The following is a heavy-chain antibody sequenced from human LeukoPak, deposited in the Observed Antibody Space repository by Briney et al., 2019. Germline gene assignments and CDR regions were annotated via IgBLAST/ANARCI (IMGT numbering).Heavy chain of an antibody. CDR3: AREPNCSGGTCYDR. Sequence: PSETLSLTCTVSGGSISSYYWSWIRQPPGKGLEWIGYIYYSGSTNYNPSLKSRVTISVDTSKNQFSLKLSSVTAADTAVYFCAREPNCSGGTCYDRWGQGTLVTVSS. V-gene: IGHV4-59*01. D-gene: IGHD2-15*01. CDR2: IYYSGST. J-gene: IGHJ4*02. CDR1: GGSISSYY.